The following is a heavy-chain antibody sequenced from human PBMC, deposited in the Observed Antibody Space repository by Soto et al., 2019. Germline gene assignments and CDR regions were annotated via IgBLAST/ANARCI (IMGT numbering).Heavy chain of an antibody. V-gene: IGHV3-23*01. Sequence: EVRLLESGGGLVQPGGSLRLSCAASGFSFSSYDMTWVRQAPGQGLERVSSLSVTGGGPYYADSVRGRFTRSRDNSKNTLALEMSGLRADDSAVYYCAKGRETTTSAKFCFDNWGQGTLVTVSS. J-gene: IGHJ4*02. CDR3: AKGRETTTSAKFCFDN. CDR2: LSVTGGGP. D-gene: IGHD1-26*01. CDR1: GFSFSSYD.